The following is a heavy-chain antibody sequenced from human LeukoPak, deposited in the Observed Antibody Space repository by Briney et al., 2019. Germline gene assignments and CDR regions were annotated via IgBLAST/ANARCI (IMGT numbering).Heavy chain of an antibody. V-gene: IGHV4-31*03. Sequence: SQTLSFTCTVSGGSISSGGYYWSWIRQHPGKGLEWIGYIYYSGSTYYNPSLKSRVTISVDTSKNQFSLKLSSVTAADTAVYYCARTVYGAHFDYWGQGTLVTVSS. CDR1: GGSISSGGYY. CDR3: ARTVYGAHFDY. J-gene: IGHJ4*02. CDR2: IYYSGST. D-gene: IGHD5/OR15-5a*01.